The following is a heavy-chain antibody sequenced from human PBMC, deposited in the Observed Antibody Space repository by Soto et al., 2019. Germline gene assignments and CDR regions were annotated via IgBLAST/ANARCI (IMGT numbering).Heavy chain of an antibody. CDR2: ISAGGDMT. V-gene: IGHV3-23*01. D-gene: IGHD3-10*01. J-gene: IGHJ6*02. Sequence: SGGSLRLSCSASGFTLSSYAMSWVRQAPGKGLEWVSSISAGGDMTYNSDSVKGRFTISRDNSNNALFLQMHNLRIEDTALYYCARGDRGGSGSPASYYYSGWDVCGQGATVTVSS. CDR1: GFTLSSYA. CDR3: ARGDRGGSGSPASYYYSGWDV.